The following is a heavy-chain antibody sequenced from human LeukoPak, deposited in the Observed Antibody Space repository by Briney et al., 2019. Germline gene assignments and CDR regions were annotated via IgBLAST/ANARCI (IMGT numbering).Heavy chain of an antibody. CDR2: TYYRSKWYN. CDR1: GDTVSSNSAA. V-gene: IGHV6-1*01. Sequence: SQPLSLTCALSGDTVSSNSAAWHWIRQSPSRGLEWLGRTYYRSKWYNDYAVTVKSRITINPDTSKNQFSLQLNSVTPEDTAVYYCARAPRGIFDYWGQGTLVTVSS. J-gene: IGHJ4*02. CDR3: ARAPRGIFDY. D-gene: IGHD3-16*01.